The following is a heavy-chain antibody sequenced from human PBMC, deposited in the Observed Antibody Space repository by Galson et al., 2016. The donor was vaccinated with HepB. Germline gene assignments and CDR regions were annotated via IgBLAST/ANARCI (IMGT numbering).Heavy chain of an antibody. CDR2: MAFDGSDK. D-gene: IGHD6-13*01. Sequence: SLRLSCAASGFTFSHYGMHWVRQALGKGLEWVAVMAFDGSDKYYTDSVRGRFTISRDNSNNTLYLQMNSLRAEDTAVYYCAKDRTPGTIATTASRSGVDVWGQGATVSVSS. V-gene: IGHV3-30*18. CDR1: GFTFSHYG. J-gene: IGHJ6*02. CDR3: AKDRTPGTIATTASRSGVDV.